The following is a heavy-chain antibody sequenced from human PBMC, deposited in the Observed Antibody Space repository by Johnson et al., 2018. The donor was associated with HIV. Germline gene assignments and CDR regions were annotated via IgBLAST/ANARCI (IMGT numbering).Heavy chain of an antibody. CDR2: ISSSGSTI. CDR1: GFTFSDYY. V-gene: IGHV3-11*04. Sequence: QVQLVESGGGLVQPGGSLRLSCAASGFTFSDYYMSWIRQAPGKGLEWVSYISSSGSTIYYADSVKGRFTISRDNSKNTLYLQMNSLRAEDTAVYYCARVTHIQLWANDAFDIWGQGTMVTVSS. CDR3: ARVTHIQLWANDAFDI. D-gene: IGHD5-18*01. J-gene: IGHJ3*02.